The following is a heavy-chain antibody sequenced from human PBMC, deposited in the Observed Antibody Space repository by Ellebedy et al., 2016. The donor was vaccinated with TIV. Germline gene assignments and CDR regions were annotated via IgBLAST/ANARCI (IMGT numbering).Heavy chain of an antibody. D-gene: IGHD4-17*01. V-gene: IGHV3-23*01. CDR2: ISDSGGST. J-gene: IGHJ6*02. CDR1: GFSFSNYP. CDR3: AKDGFCTVTTSGCYYGMDV. Sequence: GESLKISCAASGFSFSNYPMTWVRQAPGKGLEWVSGISDSGGSTYYADSVKGRFTISRDNSKNTLYLQMNSLRAEDTAVYYCAKDGFCTVTTSGCYYGMDVWGQGTTVTVSS.